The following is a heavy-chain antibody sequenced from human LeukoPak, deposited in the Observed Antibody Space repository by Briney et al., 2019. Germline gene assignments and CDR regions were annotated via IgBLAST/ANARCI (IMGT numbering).Heavy chain of an antibody. Sequence: GGSLRLSCAASGFTFSNAWMNWVRQAPGKGLEWVSSISSSSSYIYYADSVKGRFTISRDNAKNSLYLQMNSLRAEDTAVYYCARDGSSGWDNPLDYWGQGTLVTVSS. CDR3: ARDGSSGWDNPLDY. CDR2: ISSSSSYI. J-gene: IGHJ4*02. V-gene: IGHV3-21*01. D-gene: IGHD6-19*01. CDR1: GFTFSNAW.